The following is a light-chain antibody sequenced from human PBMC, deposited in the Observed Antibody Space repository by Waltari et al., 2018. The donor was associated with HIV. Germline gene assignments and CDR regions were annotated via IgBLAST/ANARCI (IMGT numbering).Light chain of an antibody. CDR2: DAS. CDR1: QSVSRF. Sequence: IVLTQSPATLSLSPGERATLPCKASQSVSRFLAWYQQRPGQAPRLLISDASNRATGIPARFSGSGSGTDFNLTISSLGPEDFAVYYCQQRTRWPPLTFGGGTKVE. CDR3: QQRTRWPPLT. V-gene: IGKV3-11*01. J-gene: IGKJ4*01.